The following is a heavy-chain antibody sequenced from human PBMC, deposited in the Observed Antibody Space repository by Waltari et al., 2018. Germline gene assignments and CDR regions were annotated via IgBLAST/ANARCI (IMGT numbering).Heavy chain of an antibody. CDR1: GLDFIAHA. D-gene: IGHD1-26*01. V-gene: IGHV3-23*01. Sequence: EVHLLESGGDLAQPGESLRLSCVGCGLDFIAHAISWVRQGPGKGLEWVSCISDSGVITKYADSVKGRFTVSRDNSKNTVFLQLNSLRAEDTAIYYCARHLYSVDYLELANWGQGTLVTVSS. CDR3: ARHLYSVDYLELAN. J-gene: IGHJ4*02. CDR2: ISDSGVIT.